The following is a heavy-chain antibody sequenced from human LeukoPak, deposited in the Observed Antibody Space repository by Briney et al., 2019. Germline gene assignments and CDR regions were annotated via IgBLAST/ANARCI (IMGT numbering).Heavy chain of an antibody. D-gene: IGHD1-26*01. V-gene: IGHV3-23*01. CDR1: GFTFSGYA. CDR2: ISGSGGST. Sequence: GGSLRLSCATSGFTFSGYAMSWVRQAPGKGLEWVSGISGSGGSTYYADSVKGRFTISRDNSKNTLYLQMNSRRAEDTAVYYCARGTIVGALGDYWGQGTLVSVSS. J-gene: IGHJ4*02. CDR3: ARGTIVGALGDY.